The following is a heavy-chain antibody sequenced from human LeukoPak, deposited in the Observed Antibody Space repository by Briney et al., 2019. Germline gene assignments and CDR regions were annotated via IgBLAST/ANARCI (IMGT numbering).Heavy chain of an antibody. D-gene: IGHD3-10*01. CDR3: AKGVSGYGSGRPFDY. CDR1: GFTFSSYA. J-gene: IGHJ4*02. CDR2: ISDSGTST. Sequence: GGSLRLSCAASGFTFSSYAMIWVRQAPGRGLEWVSLISDSGTSTYYPDSVKGRFTISRDNSKNTVYLQMNSLRAEDTAVYYCAKGVSGYGSGRPFDYWGQGTLVTVSS. V-gene: IGHV3-23*01.